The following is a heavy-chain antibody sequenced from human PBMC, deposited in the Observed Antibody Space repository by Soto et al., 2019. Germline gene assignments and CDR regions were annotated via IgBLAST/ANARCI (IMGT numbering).Heavy chain of an antibody. Sequence: GESLKISCKGSGYSFTSYWISWVRQMPGKGLEWMGRIDPSDSYTNYSPSFQGHVTISADKSISTAYLQWSRLKASDTAMYYCARLGGSSPPRGAETQRYYYYYYGMDVWGQGTTVTVSS. J-gene: IGHJ6*02. CDR2: IDPSDSYT. V-gene: IGHV5-10-1*01. CDR1: GYSFTSYW. CDR3: ARLGGSSPPRGAETQRYYYYYYGMDV. D-gene: IGHD2-2*01.